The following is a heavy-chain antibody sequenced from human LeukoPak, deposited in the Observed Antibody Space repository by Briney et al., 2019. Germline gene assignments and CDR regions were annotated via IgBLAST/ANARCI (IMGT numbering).Heavy chain of an antibody. Sequence: GGSLRLSCAASGFTFDDYAMHWVRQAPGKGLEWVSGISWNSGSIGYADSVKGRFTISRDNAKNSLYLQMNSLRAEDTALYYRAKELTMVRGDYYYGMDVWGQGTTVTVSS. V-gene: IGHV3-9*01. D-gene: IGHD3-10*01. J-gene: IGHJ6*02. CDR1: GFTFDDYA. CDR2: ISWNSGSI. CDR3: AKELTMVRGDYYYGMDV.